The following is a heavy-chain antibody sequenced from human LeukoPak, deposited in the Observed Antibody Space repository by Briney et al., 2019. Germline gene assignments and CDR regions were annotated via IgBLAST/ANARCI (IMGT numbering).Heavy chain of an antibody. V-gene: IGHV3-21*01. CDR2: ISSSSSYI. D-gene: IGHD4-17*01. CDR1: GFTFSSYS. J-gene: IGHJ4*02. CDR3: ARTTVTISYYFDY. Sequence: GGSLRLSRAASGFTFSSYSMNWVRQAPGKGLEWVSSISSSSSYIYYADSVKGRFTISRDNAKNSLYLQMNSLRAEDTAVYYCARTTVTISYYFDYWGQGTLVTVSS.